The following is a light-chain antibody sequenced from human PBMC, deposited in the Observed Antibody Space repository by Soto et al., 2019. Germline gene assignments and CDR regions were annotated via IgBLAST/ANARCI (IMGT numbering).Light chain of an antibody. V-gene: IGKV3D-15*01. Sequence: EIVMTQSPATLSVSPGERATLSCRASQSVSSNLAWYQQKPGQAPRLLIYGASIRATGIPARFSGSGSGTEFTLTISSLLSEDFALYYCQQYNNWLSWTFGQGTKVEIK. CDR1: QSVSSN. J-gene: IGKJ1*01. CDR3: QQYNNWLSWT. CDR2: GAS.